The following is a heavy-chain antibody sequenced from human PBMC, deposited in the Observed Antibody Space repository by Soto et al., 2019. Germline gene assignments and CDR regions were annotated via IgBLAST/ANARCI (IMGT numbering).Heavy chain of an antibody. V-gene: IGHV3-53*02. CDR2: IYSGGSA. D-gene: IGHD3-22*01. J-gene: IGHJ6*02. Sequence: EVQLVETGGGLIQPGGSLRLSCAASGFTVSSHYMSWVRQAPGKGLEWVSVIYSGGSAYYADSVKGRFTISRDNSKNTLYLQMNSLRAEDTAVYYCARDYSSSRYYGMDVWGQGTTVTVSS. CDR1: GFTVSSHY. CDR3: ARDYSSSRYYGMDV.